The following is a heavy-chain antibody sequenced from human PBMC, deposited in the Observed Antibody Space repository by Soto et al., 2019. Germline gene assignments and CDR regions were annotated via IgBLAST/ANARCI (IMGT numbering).Heavy chain of an antibody. Sequence: VQLVESGGGLVQPGGSLRLSCAASGFTFSTYSMNWVRQAPGKGLEWVSYISTRSSNIYYADSVKGRFTTSRDNVKNSLFLQMNSLRDEDTAVYYCAREVRGGDSNPDYWGQGTLVIVST. J-gene: IGHJ4*02. CDR1: GFTFSTYS. V-gene: IGHV3-48*02. D-gene: IGHD2-21*02. CDR2: ISTRSSNI. CDR3: AREVRGGDSNPDY.